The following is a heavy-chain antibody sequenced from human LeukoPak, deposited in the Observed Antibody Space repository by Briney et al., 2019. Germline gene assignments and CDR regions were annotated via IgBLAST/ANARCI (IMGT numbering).Heavy chain of an antibody. Sequence: ASVKVSCKASGYTFTSYAMHWVRQAPGQRLKWMGWINAGNGNTKYSQKFQGRVTITRDTSASTAYMELSSLRSEDTAVYYCAREYYYGSGSYYNFLNWFDPWGQGTLVTVSS. V-gene: IGHV1-3*01. CDR2: INAGNGNT. D-gene: IGHD3-10*01. J-gene: IGHJ5*02. CDR1: GYTFTSYA. CDR3: AREYYYGSGSYYNFLNWFDP.